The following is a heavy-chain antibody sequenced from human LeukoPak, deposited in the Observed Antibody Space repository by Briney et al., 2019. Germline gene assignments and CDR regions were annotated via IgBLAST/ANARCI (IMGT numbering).Heavy chain of an antibody. Sequence: SETLSLTCTVSGGSISSSSYYWGWIRQPPGKGLEWIGSIYYSGSTYCNPSLKSRVTISVDTSKNQFSLKLSSVTAADTAVYYCARHSQQVAGTGGDYYFDYWGQGTLVTVSS. CDR3: ARHSQQVAGTGGDYYFDY. CDR2: IYYSGST. V-gene: IGHV4-39*01. J-gene: IGHJ4*02. CDR1: GGSISSSSYY. D-gene: IGHD6-19*01.